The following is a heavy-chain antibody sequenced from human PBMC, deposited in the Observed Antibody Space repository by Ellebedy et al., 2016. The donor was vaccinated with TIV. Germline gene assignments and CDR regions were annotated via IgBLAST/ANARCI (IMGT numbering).Heavy chain of an antibody. CDR1: GVYVGSGGYS. D-gene: IGHD1-26*01. CDR2: LVYTGTT. V-gene: IGHV4-31*03. J-gene: IGHJ3*02. Sequence: LRLXXSVSGVYVGSGGYSWNWVRQRPGRGLEWIGYLVYTGTTYYNPSLESRLSISLDTSNDHFSLDLASVTAADTAVYYCARFVRGSHSNTFDIWGPGSMVTVSS. CDR3: ARFVRGSHSNTFDI.